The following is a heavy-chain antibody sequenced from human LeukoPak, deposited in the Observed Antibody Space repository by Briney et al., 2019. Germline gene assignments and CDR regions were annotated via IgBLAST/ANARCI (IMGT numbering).Heavy chain of an antibody. CDR1: GGSFSGYY. Sequence: SETLSLTCAVYGGSFSGYYWSWIRQPPGKGLEWIGEINHSGSTNYNPSLKSRVTISVDTSKNQFSLKLSSVTAADMAVYYCARGDGSLDYWGQGTLVTVSS. CDR2: INHSGST. CDR3: ARGDGSLDY. J-gene: IGHJ4*02. V-gene: IGHV4-34*01. D-gene: IGHD2-15*01.